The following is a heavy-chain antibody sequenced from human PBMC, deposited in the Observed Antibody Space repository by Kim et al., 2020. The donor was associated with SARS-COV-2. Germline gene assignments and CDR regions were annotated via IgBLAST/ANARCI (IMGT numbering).Heavy chain of an antibody. CDR3: GRVRSGTWWFDY. Sequence: NYNPALEGRVNMSVDTSKNQFSLKVNSVTAADTAMYYCGRVRSGTWWFDYWGQGTLVTVSS. V-gene: IGHV4-4*07. D-gene: IGHD6-13*01. J-gene: IGHJ4*02.